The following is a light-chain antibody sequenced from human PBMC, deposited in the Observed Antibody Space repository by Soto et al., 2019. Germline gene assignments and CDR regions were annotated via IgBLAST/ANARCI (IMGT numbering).Light chain of an antibody. J-gene: IGKJ4*01. Sequence: IVMTQSPATLSLSPGERATLSCRASQSVSNNYLAWYQQKPGQAPRLLIYGASNRATGIPDRFSGSGSGTDFTLTISSLQPEDFATYYCQQFNNYPITFGGGTKVDIK. CDR1: QSVSNN. V-gene: IGKV3D-15*01. CDR3: QQFNNYPIT. CDR2: GAS.